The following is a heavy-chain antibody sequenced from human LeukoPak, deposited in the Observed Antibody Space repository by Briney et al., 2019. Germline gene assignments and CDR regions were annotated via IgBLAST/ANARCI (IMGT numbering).Heavy chain of an antibody. CDR2: IYTSGST. J-gene: IGHJ4*02. CDR3: ARPHWGSGSYFGY. Sequence: SETLSLTCTVSGGSISSGSYYWSWIRQPAGKGLEWIGRIYTSGSTNYNPSLKSRVTISVDTSKNQFSLKLSSVTAADTAVYYCARPHWGSGSYFGYWGQGTLVTVSS. CDR1: GGSISSGSYY. V-gene: IGHV4-61*02. D-gene: IGHD3-10*01.